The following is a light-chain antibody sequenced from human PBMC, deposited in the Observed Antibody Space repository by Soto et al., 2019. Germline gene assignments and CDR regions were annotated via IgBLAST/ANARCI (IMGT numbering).Light chain of an antibody. CDR1: QSVNRN. Sequence: EIVMTQSPATLSVSPGERATLSCRVSQSVNRNLAWYQQKPGQTPRLLIYDASSRATGIPARFSGSGSGTDFTLTSSSLHSEDFAVYYCQQYNNWPLTFGGGTNVEIK. J-gene: IGKJ4*01. V-gene: IGKV3-15*01. CDR3: QQYNNWPLT. CDR2: DAS.